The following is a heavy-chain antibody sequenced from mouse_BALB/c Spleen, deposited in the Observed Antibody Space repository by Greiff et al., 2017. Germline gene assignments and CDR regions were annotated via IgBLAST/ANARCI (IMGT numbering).Heavy chain of an antibody. Sequence: QVQLKQSGAELVRPGTSVKVSCKASGYAFTNYLIEWVKQRPGQGLEWIGVINPGSGGTNYNEKFKGKATLTADKSSSTAYMQLSSLTSDDSAVYFCARSDGNYVSYAMDYWGQGTSVTVSS. CDR1: GYAFTNYL. CDR2: INPGSGGT. J-gene: IGHJ4*01. D-gene: IGHD2-1*01. V-gene: IGHV1-54*01. CDR3: ARSDGNYVSYAMDY.